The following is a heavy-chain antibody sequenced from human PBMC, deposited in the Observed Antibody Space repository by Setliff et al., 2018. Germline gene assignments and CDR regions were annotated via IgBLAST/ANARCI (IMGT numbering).Heavy chain of an antibody. CDR2: TYDSGST. V-gene: IGHV4-39*07. CDR1: GGSISSSSYY. D-gene: IGHD4-17*01. Sequence: PSETLSLTCTVSGGSISSSSYYWGWVRQTPGKGLEWIGSTYDSGSTYYNPSLNSRVTISEDTSKNQFSLKLTSVTAADAAVYYCARAAVTSGARAGYFDNWGRGTLVTVSS. CDR3: ARAAVTSGARAGYFDN. J-gene: IGHJ4*02.